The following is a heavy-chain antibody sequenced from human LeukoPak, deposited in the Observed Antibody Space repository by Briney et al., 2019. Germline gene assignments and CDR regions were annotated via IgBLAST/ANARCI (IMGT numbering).Heavy chain of an antibody. CDR3: ARAKHSSGWYRLPFDY. CDR2: IYPGDSDT. Sequence: GESLKISCKGSGYSFTSYWIGWVRQMPGKGLEWMGIIYPGDSDTRYSPSFQGQVTISADKSISTAYLQWSSLKASDTAMHYCARAKHSSGWYRLPFDYWGQGTLVTVSS. V-gene: IGHV5-51*01. D-gene: IGHD6-19*01. CDR1: GYSFTSYW. J-gene: IGHJ4*02.